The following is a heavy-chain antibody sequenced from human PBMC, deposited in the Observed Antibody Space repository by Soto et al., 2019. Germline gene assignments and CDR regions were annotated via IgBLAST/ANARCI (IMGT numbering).Heavy chain of an antibody. CDR3: ARIPVDTYMTDWFDP. CDR1: GDSVTSGDYY. D-gene: IGHD2-21*02. V-gene: IGHV4-61*08. CDR2: IYYSGNT. Sequence: SETLSLTCTVSGDSVTSGDYYWSWIRQPPGKGLEWIGYIYYSGNTNYSPSLKSRVAISLDTSHNQFSLKLSSVTAADTAVYFCARIPVDTYMTDWFDPWGQGTLVT. J-gene: IGHJ5*01.